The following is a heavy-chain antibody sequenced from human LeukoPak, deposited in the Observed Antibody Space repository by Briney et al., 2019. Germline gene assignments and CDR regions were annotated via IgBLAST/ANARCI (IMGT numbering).Heavy chain of an antibody. V-gene: IGHV3-21*01. J-gene: IGHJ4*02. CDR1: GFTFSSYS. CDR2: ISSSCSYI. D-gene: IGHD3-9*01. Sequence: GGSLRLSCAASGFTFSSYSMNWVRQAPGKGLEWVSSISSSCSYIYYADSVKGRFTISRDNAKNSLYLQMNSLRAEDTAVYYCARDPDILTGYYQKALDYWGQGTLVTVSS. CDR3: ARDPDILTGYYQKALDY.